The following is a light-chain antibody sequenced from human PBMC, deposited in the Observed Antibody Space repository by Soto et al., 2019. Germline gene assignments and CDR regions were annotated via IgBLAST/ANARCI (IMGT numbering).Light chain of an antibody. CDR2: GAS. J-gene: IGKJ1*01. CDR1: QSVSSN. CDR3: QQYNNWPRT. V-gene: IGKV3-15*01. Sequence: EIVMTQSPATLSVSPGERATLSCRASQSVSSNLAWYQQKPGQAPRLLIYGASPRATGIPARFSGSGSGTEFTLTISSLQSEDFAVYYCQQYNNWPRTFGKGTKVEIK.